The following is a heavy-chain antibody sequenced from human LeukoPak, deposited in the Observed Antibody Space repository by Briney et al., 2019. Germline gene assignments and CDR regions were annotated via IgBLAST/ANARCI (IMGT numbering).Heavy chain of an antibody. V-gene: IGHV3-21*01. D-gene: IGHD6-19*01. CDR2: ISSSSSYI. Sequence: PGGSLRLSCAASGFTFSSYSMNWVRQAPGKGLEWVSSISSSSSYIYYADSVEGRFTISRDNAKNSLYLQMNSLRAEDTAVYYCARLGIAVAGANNDAFDIWGQGTMVTVSS. J-gene: IGHJ3*02. CDR3: ARLGIAVAGANNDAFDI. CDR1: GFTFSSYS.